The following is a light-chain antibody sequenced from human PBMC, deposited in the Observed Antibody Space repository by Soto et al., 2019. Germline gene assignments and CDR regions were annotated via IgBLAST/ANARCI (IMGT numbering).Light chain of an antibody. CDR3: SSYTSSSTVV. CDR2: DVS. J-gene: IGLJ2*01. V-gene: IGLV2-14*01. CDR1: SSDVGGYNY. Sequence: QSALTQPASVSGSPGQSITISCTGTSSDVGGYNYVSWYQQHPGKAPKLMIYDVSNRPSGVSNRFSGSKSGNTASLTISGVQAEGEADYYCSSYTSSSTVVFGGGTKVTVL.